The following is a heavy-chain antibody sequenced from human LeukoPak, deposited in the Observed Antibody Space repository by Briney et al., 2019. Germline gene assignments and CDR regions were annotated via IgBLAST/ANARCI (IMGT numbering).Heavy chain of an antibody. Sequence: ASVKVSCKASGYTFTSYGISWVRQAPGQGLEWMGWISAYNGNTNYAQKLQGRVTMTTDTSTSTAYMELRSLRSDDTAVYYCARVKYDILTGSFRGPFDYWGQGTLVTVSS. J-gene: IGHJ4*02. V-gene: IGHV1-18*01. CDR3: ARVKYDILTGSFRGPFDY. CDR2: ISAYNGNT. CDR1: GYTFTSYG. D-gene: IGHD3-9*01.